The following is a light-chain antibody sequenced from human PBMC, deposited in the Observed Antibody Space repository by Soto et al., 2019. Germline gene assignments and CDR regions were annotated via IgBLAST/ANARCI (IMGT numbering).Light chain of an antibody. CDR2: GNS. J-gene: IGLJ2*01. CDR1: SSNIGAHYD. CDR3: QSYDISLSGSV. V-gene: IGLV1-40*01. Sequence: QSVLTQPPSVSGAPGQRVTISCTGSSSNIGAHYDVHWYQQLPGTAPKLLIYGNSNRPSGVPDRFSGSKSGTSASLAITGLQAEDEADYYCQSYDISLSGSVFGGGTKLTVL.